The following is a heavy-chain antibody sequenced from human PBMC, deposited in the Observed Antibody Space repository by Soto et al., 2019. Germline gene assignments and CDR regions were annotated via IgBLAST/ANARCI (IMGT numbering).Heavy chain of an antibody. J-gene: IGHJ5*02. CDR1: GFTFSSYA. CDR2: ISGSGGST. V-gene: IGHV3-23*01. CDR3: AKDIVLMVYAIPGGDWFDP. D-gene: IGHD2-8*01. Sequence: LRLSCSASGFTFSSYAMSWVRQAPGKGLEWVSAISGSGGSTYYADSVKGRFTISRDNSKNTLYLQMNSLRAEDTAVYYCAKDIVLMVYAIPGGDWFDPWGQGTLVTVSS.